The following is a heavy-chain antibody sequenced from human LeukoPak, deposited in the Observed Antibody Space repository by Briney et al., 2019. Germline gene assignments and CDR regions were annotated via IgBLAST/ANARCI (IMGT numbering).Heavy chain of an antibody. V-gene: IGHV4-30-4*08. D-gene: IGHD2-15*01. Sequence: PSETLSLTCTVSGGSISSGDHYWRWLRQPPGKGLEYIGYIYYSGSTYYNPALKSRVTISVDTSKNQFSLMLSSVTAADTAVYYCARGDPAATLDYWGQGTLVTVSS. CDR2: IYYSGST. J-gene: IGHJ4*02. CDR1: GGSISSGDHY. CDR3: ARGDPAATLDY.